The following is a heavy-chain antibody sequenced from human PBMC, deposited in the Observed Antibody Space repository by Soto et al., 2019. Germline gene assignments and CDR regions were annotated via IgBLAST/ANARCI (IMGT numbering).Heavy chain of an antibody. J-gene: IGHJ5*02. D-gene: IGHD5-12*01. CDR1: GGSFSGYY. Sequence: SETLSLTCAVYGGSFSGYYWSWIRQPPGKGLEWIGEINHSGSTNYNPSLKSRVTISVDTSKNQFSLKLSSVTAADTAVYYCARVRYSGYDWSEFSTPTSAWFDPWGQGTLVTVSS. V-gene: IGHV4-34*01. CDR3: ARVRYSGYDWSEFSTPTSAWFDP. CDR2: INHSGST.